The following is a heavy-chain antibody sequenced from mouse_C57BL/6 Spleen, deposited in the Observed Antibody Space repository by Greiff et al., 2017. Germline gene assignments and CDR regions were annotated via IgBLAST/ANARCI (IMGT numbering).Heavy chain of an antibody. V-gene: IGHV1-69*01. CDR1: GYTFTSHW. Sequence: QVQLQQPGAELVMPGASVKLSCKASGYTFTSHWMHWVKQRPGQGLEWIGEIDPSDSYTNYNQKFKGKSTLTVDKSSSTAYMQLSSLTSEDSAVYYCARRADCGCDFDVWGTGTTVTVSS. D-gene: IGHD3-3*01. CDR3: ARRADCGCDFDV. J-gene: IGHJ1*03. CDR2: IDPSDSYT.